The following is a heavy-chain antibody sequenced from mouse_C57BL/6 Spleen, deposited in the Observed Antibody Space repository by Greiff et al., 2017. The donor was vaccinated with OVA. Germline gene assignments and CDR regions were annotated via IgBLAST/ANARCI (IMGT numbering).Heavy chain of an antibody. CDR2: IDPENGDT. CDR3: TPNYGSSFDY. CDR1: GFNIKDDY. D-gene: IGHD1-1*01. V-gene: IGHV14-4*01. Sequence: EVQLQQSGAELVRPGASVKLSCTASGFNIKDDYMHWVKQRPEQGLEWIGWIDPENGDTEYASKFQGKATITADTSSNTAYLQLSSLTSEDTAVYYCTPNYGSSFDYWGQGTTLTVSS. J-gene: IGHJ2*01.